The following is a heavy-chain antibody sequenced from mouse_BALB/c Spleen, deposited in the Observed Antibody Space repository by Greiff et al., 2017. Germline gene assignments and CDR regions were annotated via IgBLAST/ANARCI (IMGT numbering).Heavy chain of an antibody. CDR1: GFTFSSYA. Sequence: EVQVVESGGGLVKPGGSLKLSCAASGFTFSSYAMSWVRQTPEKRLEWVASISSGGSTYYPDSVKGRFTISRDNARNILYLQMSSLRSEDTAMYYCATPLYYAMDDWGQGTSVTVSS. J-gene: IGHJ4*01. CDR2: ISSGGST. CDR3: ATPLYYAMDD. V-gene: IGHV5-6-5*01.